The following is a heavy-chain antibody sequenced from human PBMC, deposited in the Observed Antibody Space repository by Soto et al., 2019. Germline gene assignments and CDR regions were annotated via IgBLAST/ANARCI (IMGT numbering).Heavy chain of an antibody. CDR1: GGSFSGYY. V-gene: IGHV4-34*01. CDR3: ARGKLADYVWGSYRYHFDY. Sequence: QVQLQQWGAGLLKPSETLSLTCAVYGGSFSGYYWSWIRQPPGKGLEWNGEITHSVSTNYNPSLKSRVTISVDTAKNQFSLKLSYVTAADTAVDYCARGKLADYVWGSYRYHFDYWGQGTVVTVSS. J-gene: IGHJ4*02. D-gene: IGHD3-16*02. CDR2: ITHSVST.